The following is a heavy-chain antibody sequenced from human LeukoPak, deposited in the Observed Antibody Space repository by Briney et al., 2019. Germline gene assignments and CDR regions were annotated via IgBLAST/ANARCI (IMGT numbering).Heavy chain of an antibody. D-gene: IGHD6-6*01. Sequence: GGSLRLSCAASGFIFRSYAMSWVRQAPGKGLEWVSGISSSGGRTYYADSVKGRFTISRDNSKNTLYLQMTSLRAEDTARYYCAKHPRLVRYFDSWGQGTLVTVSS. CDR2: ISSSGGRT. J-gene: IGHJ4*02. CDR3: AKHPRLVRYFDS. CDR1: GFIFRSYA. V-gene: IGHV3-23*01.